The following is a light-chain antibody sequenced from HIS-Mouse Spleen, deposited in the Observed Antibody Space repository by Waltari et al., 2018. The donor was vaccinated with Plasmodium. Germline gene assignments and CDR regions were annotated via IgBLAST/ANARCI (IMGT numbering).Light chain of an antibody. J-gene: IGKJ1*01. Sequence: IQMTQSPSSLSASTGDRVTITCRASQGISSYLAWYQQKPGKAPKLLIYAASTLQSGVPSRFSGSGSGTDFTLTISCLQSEDFATYYCQQYYSYPWTFGQGTKVEIK. V-gene: IGKV1-8*01. CDR1: QGISSY. CDR3: QQYYSYPWT. CDR2: AAS.